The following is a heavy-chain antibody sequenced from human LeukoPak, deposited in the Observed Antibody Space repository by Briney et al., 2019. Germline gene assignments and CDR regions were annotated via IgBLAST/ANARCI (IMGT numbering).Heavy chain of an antibody. CDR3: ARASSGYYWDFDF. D-gene: IGHD3-22*01. CDR2: IYYSGNT. V-gene: IGHV4-39*01. Sequence: SETLSLTCTVSGXXIXSYNYXXXXXRXXXXXXXXXIGSIYYSGNTYYNPSLKSRVTISAATSKNQFSLKVTSVTAADTAVYYCARASSGYYWDFDFWGQGTLVTVSS. CDR1: GXXIXSYNYX. J-gene: IGHJ4*02.